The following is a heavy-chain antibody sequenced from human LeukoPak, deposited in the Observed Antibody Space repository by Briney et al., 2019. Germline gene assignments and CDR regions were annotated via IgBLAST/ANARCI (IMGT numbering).Heavy chain of an antibody. V-gene: IGHV3-48*03. CDR3: SRVACSSTTCYLAY. J-gene: IGHJ4*02. Sequence: GGSLRLSCAASGFTFSNYEMIWVRQAPGKGLEWVSYISSSGSSINYADSVKGRFTTSRDNAENSLSLQMNSLRAEDTAVYYCSRVACSSTTCYLAYWGQGTLVTVSS. CDR1: GFTFSNYE. CDR2: ISSSGSSI. D-gene: IGHD2-2*01.